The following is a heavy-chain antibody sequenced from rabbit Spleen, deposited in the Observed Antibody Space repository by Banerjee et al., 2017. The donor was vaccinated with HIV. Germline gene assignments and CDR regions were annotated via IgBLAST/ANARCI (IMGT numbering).Heavy chain of an antibody. Sequence: QEQLVESGGGLVQPEGSLTLTCKASGVSFSDKDVMCWVRQAPGKGLECIACIYADRSGSTYYATWAKGRFTISKTSSTTVTLQLTSLTAADTATYFCARGSAAMTMVVIGFYLNLWGPGTLVTVS. D-gene: IGHD2-1*01. CDR3: ARGSAAMTMVVIGFYLNL. CDR1: GVSFSDKDV. V-gene: IGHV1S45*01. CDR2: IYADRSGST. J-gene: IGHJ4*01.